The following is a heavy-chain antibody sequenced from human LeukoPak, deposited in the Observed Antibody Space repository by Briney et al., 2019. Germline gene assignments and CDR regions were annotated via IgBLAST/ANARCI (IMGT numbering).Heavy chain of an antibody. CDR3: ARESLHHPGAFDI. J-gene: IGHJ3*02. V-gene: IGHV1-8*01. CDR1: GYTFTSYD. D-gene: IGHD1-14*01. CDR2: MNPNSGNT. Sequence: ASVKVSCKASGYTFTSYDINWVRQATGQGLEWMGWMNPNSGNTGYAQKFQGRVTMTRNTSISTAYMELSSLRSEDTAVYYCARESLHHPGAFDIWGQGTMVTVSS.